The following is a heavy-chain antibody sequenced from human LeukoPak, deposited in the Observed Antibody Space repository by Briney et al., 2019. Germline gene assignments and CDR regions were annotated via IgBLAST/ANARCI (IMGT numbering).Heavy chain of an antibody. CDR1: GFTVGSNY. V-gene: IGHV3-53*01. J-gene: IGHJ4*02. CDR2: IYSGGST. D-gene: IGHD5-18*01. CDR3: ARGPTYSYGALYFDY. Sequence: GGSLRLSCAASGFTVGSNYMSWVRQAPGKGLEWVSVIYSGGSTYYADSVKGRFTISSDNSKNTLYLQMNSLRAEDTAVYYCARGPTYSYGALYFDYWGQGTLVTVSS.